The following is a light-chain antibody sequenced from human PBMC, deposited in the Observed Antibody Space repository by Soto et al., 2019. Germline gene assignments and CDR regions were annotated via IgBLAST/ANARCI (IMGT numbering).Light chain of an antibody. CDR1: QSISTY. J-gene: IGKJ2*01. Sequence: EIVLTQSPGTLSLSPGERATLSCRASQSISTYLAWYQQRPGQAPRILLWGESNRATGFPDRFSASGSGTDFTLTISRLEPEDFAVYYCQQYGGSPLYTFGQGTKVEIK. CDR3: QQYGGSPLYT. V-gene: IGKV3-20*01. CDR2: GES.